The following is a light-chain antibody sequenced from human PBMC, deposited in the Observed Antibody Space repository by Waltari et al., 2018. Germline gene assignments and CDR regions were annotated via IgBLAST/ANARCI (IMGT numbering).Light chain of an antibody. Sequence: DIQMTQSPSSLSASVGDRVTITCRASQGISNSLAWYQQKPGKAPRLLVYAASRVESGVPSRFSGSGSGTDYALTISSLQPEDFSTYYCQQYYSNPPWTFGQGTKLEIK. CDR2: AAS. J-gene: IGKJ2*02. V-gene: IGKV1-NL1*01. CDR3: QQYYSNPPWT. CDR1: QGISNS.